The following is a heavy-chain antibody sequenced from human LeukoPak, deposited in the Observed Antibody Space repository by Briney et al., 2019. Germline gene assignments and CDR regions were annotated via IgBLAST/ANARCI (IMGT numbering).Heavy chain of an antibody. CDR2: ITNTGTAT. V-gene: IGHV3-23*05. J-gene: IGHJ4*02. Sequence: PGGSPRLSCAASGFTFSNYAMSWVRQAPGKGLECVTVITNTGTATAYADSVKGRFIISRDNSKNTLYLQMNSLRAEDTAVYYCAKGTLGYCSGSSCYPFDSWGQGTLVTVSS. D-gene: IGHD2-15*01. CDR1: GFTFSNYA. CDR3: AKGTLGYCSGSSCYPFDS.